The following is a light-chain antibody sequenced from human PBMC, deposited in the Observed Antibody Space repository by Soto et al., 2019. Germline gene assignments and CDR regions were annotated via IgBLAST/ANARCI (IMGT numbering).Light chain of an antibody. CDR1: QTVSRR. CDR2: GAS. CDR3: QQYIDWPPYT. Sequence: EVVLRQSRATRPVSPGDRATLSCRASQTVSRRLAWYQQRPGQAPRLLXYGASTRATGVSDRFSGSGSGTDLTLTISSLHSEDFAAYYCQQYIDWPPYTFGQGT. V-gene: IGKV3-15*01. J-gene: IGKJ2*01.